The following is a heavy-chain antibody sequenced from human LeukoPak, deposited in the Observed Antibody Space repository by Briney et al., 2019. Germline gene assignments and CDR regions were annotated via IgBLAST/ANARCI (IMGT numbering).Heavy chain of an antibody. D-gene: IGHD3-22*01. J-gene: IGHJ3*02. Sequence: SETLSLTCTDSGGSVSSSSYYWGWIRQPPGKGLEWIGSIYYSGSTYYNPSLKSRVTISVDTSKNQFSLKLSSVTAADTAVYYCAREKGGYYYDSSGEGAFDIWGQGTMVTVSS. CDR2: IYYSGST. V-gene: IGHV4-39*07. CDR3: AREKGGYYYDSSGEGAFDI. CDR1: GGSVSSSSYY.